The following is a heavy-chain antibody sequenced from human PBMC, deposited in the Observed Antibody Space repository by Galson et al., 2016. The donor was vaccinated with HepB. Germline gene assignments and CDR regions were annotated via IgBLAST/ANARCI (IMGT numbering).Heavy chain of an antibody. CDR1: GGSLSSYY. CDR2: IYYSGST. Sequence: SETLSLTCTVSGGSLSSYYWSWIRQPPGKGLEWIGYIYYSGSTNYNPSLKSRVTISIDTSKNQFPLKLSSVTAADTAMYYCARSPSMIRGVILDSWGQGTLVTVSS. D-gene: IGHD3-10*01. J-gene: IGHJ4*02. CDR3: ARSPSMIRGVILDS. V-gene: IGHV4-59*01.